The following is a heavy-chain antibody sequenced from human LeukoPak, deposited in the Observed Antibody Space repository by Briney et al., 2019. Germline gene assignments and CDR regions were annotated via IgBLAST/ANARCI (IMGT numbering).Heavy chain of an antibody. Sequence: PGGSLRLSCAASGFTFSTYAMSWVRQAPGKGLEWVSALSGSGDSTYYADSVKGRFTISRDNSKNTLYLQMNGLRAEDTAVYYCAKDPNYATNSESPIDYWGQGTLVTVSS. J-gene: IGHJ4*02. CDR1: GFTFSTYA. D-gene: IGHD1-7*01. CDR3: AKDPNYATNSESPIDY. V-gene: IGHV3-23*01. CDR2: LSGSGDST.